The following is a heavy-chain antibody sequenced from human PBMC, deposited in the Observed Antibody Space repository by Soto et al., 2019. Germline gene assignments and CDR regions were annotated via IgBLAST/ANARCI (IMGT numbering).Heavy chain of an antibody. CDR3: ARDAVVRSLSWFDP. J-gene: IGHJ5*02. CDR1: GYTFTSYF. D-gene: IGHD2-8*01. CDR2: ISAYNGNT. V-gene: IGHV1-18*01. Sequence: ASVKVSCKASGYTFTSYFISWVRQAPGQGLEWMGWISAYNGNTNYAQKLQGRVTMTTDTSTSTAYMELRSLRSDDTAVYYCARDAVVRSLSWFDPWGQGTLVTVSS.